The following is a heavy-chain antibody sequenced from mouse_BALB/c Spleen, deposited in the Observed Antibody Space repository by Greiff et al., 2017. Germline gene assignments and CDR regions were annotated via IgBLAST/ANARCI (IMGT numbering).Heavy chain of an antibody. CDR2: ISYDGSN. CDR3: ARGLPLYAMDY. CDR1: GYSITSGYY. J-gene: IGHJ4*01. V-gene: IGHV3-6*02. D-gene: IGHD2-2*01. Sequence: DVKLQESGPGLVKPSQSLSLTCSVTGYSITSGYYWNWIRQFPGNKLEWMGYISYDGSNNYNPSLKNRISITRDTSKNQFFLKLNSVTTEDTATYYCARGLPLYAMDYWGQGTSVTVSS.